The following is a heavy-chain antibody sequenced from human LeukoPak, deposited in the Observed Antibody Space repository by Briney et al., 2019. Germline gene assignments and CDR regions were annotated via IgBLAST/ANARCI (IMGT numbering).Heavy chain of an antibody. CDR1: GFTFSSYT. V-gene: IGHV3-30*04. CDR3: VRSLFDGFYYYGMDV. D-gene: IGHD5-24*01. J-gene: IGHJ6*02. Sequence: GGSLRLSCAASGFTFSSYTMHWVRQAPGKGLEWVAVISYDGSNKYYADSVKGRFTISRDNSKNTLYLQMNGLRAEDTAVYYCVRSLFDGFYYYGMDVWGQGTTVTVSS. CDR2: ISYDGSNK.